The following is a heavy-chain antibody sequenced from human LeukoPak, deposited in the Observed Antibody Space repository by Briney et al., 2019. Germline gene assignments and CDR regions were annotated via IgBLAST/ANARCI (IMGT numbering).Heavy chain of an antibody. J-gene: IGHJ4*02. D-gene: IGHD1-26*01. CDR1: GFTFSGSA. CDR3: TRQVSGTLHY. Sequence: GGSLRLSCAAYGFTFSGSAIHWVRQATGKGLEWVGRIRSKPNGYATAYAASVKGRFTISRDDSKNTAYLQMNSLKTEDTAVYYCTRQVSGTLHYWGQGTLVTVSS. V-gene: IGHV3-73*01. CDR2: IRSKPNGYAT.